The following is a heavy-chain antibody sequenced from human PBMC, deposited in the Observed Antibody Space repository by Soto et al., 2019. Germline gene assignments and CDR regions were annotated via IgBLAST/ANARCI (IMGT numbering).Heavy chain of an antibody. CDR3: ARREIQGPIDY. CDR2: IYYSGTT. CDR1: GYSISSSNW. J-gene: IGHJ4*02. V-gene: IGHV4-28*01. Sequence: PSETLSLTCAVSGYSISSSNWWGWIRRPPGKGLEWIGYIYYSGTTYYNPSLKSRVTMSVDTSKNQFSLKLTSVTAVDTAVYYCARREIQGPIDYWGKGTLVTVSS. D-gene: IGHD1-26*01.